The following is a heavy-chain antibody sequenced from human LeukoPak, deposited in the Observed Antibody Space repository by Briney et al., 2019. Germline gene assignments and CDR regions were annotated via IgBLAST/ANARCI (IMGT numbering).Heavy chain of an antibody. V-gene: IGHV3-23*01. Sequence: GGSLRLSCAASGFTFSSYAMSWVRQDPGKGLEWVSGISGSGGTIYYADSVKGRFTISRDSSKNTLHLQMNSLRAEDTAVYYCAKLRIAAGGTDFDYWGQGTLVTVSS. CDR2: ISGSGGTI. CDR1: GFTFSSYA. D-gene: IGHD6-13*01. J-gene: IGHJ4*02. CDR3: AKLRIAAGGTDFDY.